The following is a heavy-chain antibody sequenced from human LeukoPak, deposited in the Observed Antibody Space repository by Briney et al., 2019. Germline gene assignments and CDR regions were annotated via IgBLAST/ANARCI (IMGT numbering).Heavy chain of an antibody. Sequence: PGGSLRLSCAASGFTFSSYSMNWVRQAPGKGLEWVSYISRSGSSTYYADSAEGRFIISRDNAKNSLYLQMNGLRDEDTAVYYCSTIFSPPRLQKDYYYYYGMDVWGQGTTVTVSS. CDR3: STIFSPPRLQKDYYYYYGMDV. CDR1: GFTFSSYS. D-gene: IGHD3-3*01. V-gene: IGHV3-48*02. CDR2: ISRSGSST. J-gene: IGHJ6*02.